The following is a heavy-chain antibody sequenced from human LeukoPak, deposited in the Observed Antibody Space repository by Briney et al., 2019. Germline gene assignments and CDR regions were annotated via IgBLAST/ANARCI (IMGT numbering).Heavy chain of an antibody. J-gene: IGHJ4*02. CDR3: ARVTEAPYYFDY. Sequence: GGSLRLSCAASGFTFSSYSMNWVRQAPGKGLEWVSSISSSSSYIYYADSVKGRFTISRDNAKNSLYPQMNSLRAEDTAVYYCARVTEAPYYFDYWGQGTLVTVSS. CDR1: GFTFSSYS. V-gene: IGHV3-21*01. CDR2: ISSSSSYI.